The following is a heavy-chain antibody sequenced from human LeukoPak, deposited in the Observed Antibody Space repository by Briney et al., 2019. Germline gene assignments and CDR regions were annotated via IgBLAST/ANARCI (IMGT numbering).Heavy chain of an antibody. V-gene: IGHV4-34*01. CDR3: ARASGAAVTFDY. CDR1: GGSFSGYY. Sequence: SETLSLTCAVCGGSFSGYYWSWIRQPPGKGLEWIGEINHSGSTNYNPSLKSRVTISVDTSKNQFSLKLSSVTAADTAVYYCARASGAAVTFDYWGQGTLVTVSS. CDR2: INHSGST. J-gene: IGHJ4*02. D-gene: IGHD6-13*01.